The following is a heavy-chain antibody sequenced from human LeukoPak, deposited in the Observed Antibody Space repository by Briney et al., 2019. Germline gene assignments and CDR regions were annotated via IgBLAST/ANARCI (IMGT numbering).Heavy chain of an antibody. J-gene: IGHJ4*02. CDR1: GFTFSSYA. CDR2: ISGSGGST. V-gene: IGHV3-23*01. CDR3: AKDRNVCSSTSCYGADDY. Sequence: GGSLRLSCAASGFTFSSYAMGWVRQAPGKGLEWVSAISGSGGSTYYADSVKGRFTISRDNSKNTLYLQMNSLRAEDTAVYYCAKDRNVCSSTSCYGADDYWGQGTLVTVSS. D-gene: IGHD2-2*01.